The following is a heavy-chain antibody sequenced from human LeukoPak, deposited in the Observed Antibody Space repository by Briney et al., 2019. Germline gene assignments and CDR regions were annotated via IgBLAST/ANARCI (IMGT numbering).Heavy chain of an antibody. CDR3: ASSTVVTSYYYCGMDV. D-gene: IGHD4-23*01. Sequence: PSETLSLTCTVSGGSISRYYWSWIRQPPGRGLEWIGYMYYTGSTSYNPSLKSRVTISVDTYKSQFSLKLSSVTAADTAVYYCASSTVVTSYYYCGMDVWGQGTTVTVSS. V-gene: IGHV4-59*01. J-gene: IGHJ6*02. CDR1: GGSISRYY. CDR2: MYYTGST.